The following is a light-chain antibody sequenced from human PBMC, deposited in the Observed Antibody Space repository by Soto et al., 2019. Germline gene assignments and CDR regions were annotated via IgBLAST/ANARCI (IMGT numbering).Light chain of an antibody. Sequence: EIVMTQSPATLSVSPGERATLSCRASQSVSSNLAWYQQKRGQAPRLLIYGASTSATGIPDKFSGSGSGTEFTLTISSLQSEDFAVYYGQQYNNWPPRTFGQGTKVEIK. J-gene: IGKJ1*01. V-gene: IGKV3-15*01. CDR1: QSVSSN. CDR2: GAS. CDR3: QQYNNWPPRT.